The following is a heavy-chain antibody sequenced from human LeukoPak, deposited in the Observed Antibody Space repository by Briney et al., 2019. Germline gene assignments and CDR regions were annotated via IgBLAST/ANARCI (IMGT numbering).Heavy chain of an antibody. CDR2: IYSGGST. Sequence: PGGSLRLSCAASGFTVSSNYMSWVRQAPGKGLEWVSVIYSGGSTYYADSVKGRFTISRDNSKNTLYLQMNSLRAEDTAVYYCARGRIVGATTSFYFDYWGQGTLVTVSS. CDR1: GFTVSSNY. V-gene: IGHV3-53*01. CDR3: ARGRIVGATTSFYFDY. J-gene: IGHJ4*02. D-gene: IGHD1-26*01.